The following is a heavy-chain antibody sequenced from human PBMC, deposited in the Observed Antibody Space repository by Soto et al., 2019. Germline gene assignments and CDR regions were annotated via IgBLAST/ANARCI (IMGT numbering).Heavy chain of an antibody. J-gene: IGHJ4*02. D-gene: IGHD5-12*01. CDR2: IYHSGST. Sequence: QLQLQESGSGLVKPSQTLSLTCAVSAGSISSGGHSWSWIRQPPGKGLEWIGYIYHSGSTYYNPSLKIRVTISVDRSKNQFSLKLKSVTAADTAVYYCARAGYSGYDLIFDYWGQGTLVTVSS. V-gene: IGHV4-30-2*01. CDR1: AGSISSGGHS. CDR3: ARAGYSGYDLIFDY.